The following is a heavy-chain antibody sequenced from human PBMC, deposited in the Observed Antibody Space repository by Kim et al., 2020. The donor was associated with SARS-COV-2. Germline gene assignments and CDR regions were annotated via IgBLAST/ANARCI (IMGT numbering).Heavy chain of an antibody. Sequence: GGSLRLSCAASGFTFSSYAMHWVRQAPGKGLEWVAFISYDGSNKYYADSVKGRFTISRDNSKNTLYLQMNSLRAEDTAVYYCARDLGYCSSTSCEDYWGQGTLVTVSS. CDR3: ARDLGYCSSTSCEDY. D-gene: IGHD2-2*01. V-gene: IGHV3-30*04. CDR1: GFTFSSYA. CDR2: ISYDGSNK. J-gene: IGHJ4*02.